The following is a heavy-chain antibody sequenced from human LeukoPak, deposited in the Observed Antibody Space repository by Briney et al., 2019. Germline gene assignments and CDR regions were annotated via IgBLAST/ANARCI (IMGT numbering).Heavy chain of an antibody. J-gene: IGHJ5*02. CDR1: GFTFSSYG. D-gene: IGHD3-3*01. CDR3: ARDLAGPYDFWSGYYPNWFDP. CDR2: ISGSGGST. V-gene: IGHV3-23*01. Sequence: HPGGTLRLSCAASGFTFSSYGMSWVRQAPGKGLEWVSAISGSGGSTYYADSVKGRFTISRDNSKNTLYLQMNSLRAEDTAVYYCARDLAGPYDFWSGYYPNWFDPWGQGTLVTVSS.